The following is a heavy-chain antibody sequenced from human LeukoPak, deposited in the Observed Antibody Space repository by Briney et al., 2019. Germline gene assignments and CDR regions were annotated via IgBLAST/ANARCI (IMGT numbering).Heavy chain of an antibody. Sequence: ASVKVSCKASGYTFTSYDINWARQATGQGLEWMGWMNPNSGNTGYAQKFQGRVTITRNTSISTAYMELSSLRSEDTAVYYCARGRIPVTMLYYYYMDVWGKGTTVTVSS. J-gene: IGHJ6*03. CDR1: GYTFTSYD. CDR2: MNPNSGNT. D-gene: IGHD4-11*01. V-gene: IGHV1-8*03. CDR3: ARGRIPVTMLYYYYMDV.